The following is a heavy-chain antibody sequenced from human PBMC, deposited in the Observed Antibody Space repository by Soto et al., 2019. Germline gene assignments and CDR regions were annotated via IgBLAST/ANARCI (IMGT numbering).Heavy chain of an antibody. CDR3: ARAPRIVGSSTTYWYFDL. D-gene: IGHD1-26*01. Sequence: SETLSLTCTVSGGSISRCYWSWIRQSPGKGLEWIGYIVYSGSTNYNPSLESRVTISVDTSKNQFSLKLTSGTAADTAVYYCARAPRIVGSSTTYWYFDLWGRGTLVTVSS. CDR2: IVYSGST. V-gene: IGHV4-59*01. J-gene: IGHJ2*01. CDR1: GGSISRCY.